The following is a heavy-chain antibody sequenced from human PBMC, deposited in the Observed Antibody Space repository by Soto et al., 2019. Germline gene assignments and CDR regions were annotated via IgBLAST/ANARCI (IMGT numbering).Heavy chain of an antibody. CDR1: GGSISSFNYF. CDR3: ARGGGSTFNWFDP. Sequence: QLQLQESGPGLVKPSETLSLTCTVSGGSISSFNYFWGWIRQTPGKGLEWIGSLYYSGNTYYNPSLQSRVTISVDTSKKQCTLTLRSVTAADTAVYYCARGGGSTFNWFDPWGQGTLVTVSP. D-gene: IGHD2-15*01. V-gene: IGHV4-39*01. CDR2: LYYSGNT. J-gene: IGHJ5*02.